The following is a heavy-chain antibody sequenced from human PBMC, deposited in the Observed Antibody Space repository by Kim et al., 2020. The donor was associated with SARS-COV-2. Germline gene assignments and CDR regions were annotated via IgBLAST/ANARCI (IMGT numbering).Heavy chain of an antibody. J-gene: IGHJ4*02. D-gene: IGHD1-1*01. Sequence: EGSEKNYVESVKGRFTISRDNAKNSLSLQMNSLRADDTAVYYCVSTNTFDYWGQGTLGTVSS. CDR2: EGSEK. V-gene: IGHV3-7*03. CDR3: VSTNTFDY.